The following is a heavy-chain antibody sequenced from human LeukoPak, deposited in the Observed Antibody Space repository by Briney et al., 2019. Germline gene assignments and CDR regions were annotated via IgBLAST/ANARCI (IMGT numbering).Heavy chain of an antibody. V-gene: IGHV3-30*18. CDR3: AKPLTYGDEGADFDY. J-gene: IGHJ4*02. CDR2: ISYDGSNK. CDR1: GFTFSSYG. Sequence: GGSLRLSCAAPGFTFSSYGMHWVRQAPGKGLEWVAVISYDGSNKYYADSVKGRFTISRDNSKNTLYLQMNSLRAEDTAVYYCAKPLTYGDEGADFDYWGQGTLVTVSS. D-gene: IGHD4-17*01.